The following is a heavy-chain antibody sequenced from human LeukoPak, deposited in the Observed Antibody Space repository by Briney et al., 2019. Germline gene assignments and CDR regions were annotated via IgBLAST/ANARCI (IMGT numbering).Heavy chain of an antibody. J-gene: IGHJ3*02. CDR1: GASISSNS. V-gene: IGHV4-59*01. CDR3: ARGEELQGPAFDM. CDR2: IYYSGST. Sequence: SETLSLTCTVSGASISSNSWSWIRQPPGKGLEWIGYIYYSGSTNYNPSLKSRVTISVDTSKNQFSLKLSSVTAADTAVYYCARGEELQGPAFDMWGQGTMVTVSS. D-gene: IGHD1-7*01.